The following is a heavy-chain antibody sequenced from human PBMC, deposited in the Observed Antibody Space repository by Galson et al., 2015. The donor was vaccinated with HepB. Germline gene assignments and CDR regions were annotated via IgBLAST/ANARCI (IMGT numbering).Heavy chain of an antibody. D-gene: IGHD5-12*01. CDR2: IWHDGSNK. Sequence: LRLSCAASGFTFRNYGMHWVRQAPGKGLEWVAVIWHDGSNKYYADSVKGRFTIPRDNSKNTLYLQMNSLRPEDTAVYYCAKDGVFSGYDLDHWGQGTLVTVSS. V-gene: IGHV3-33*06. CDR3: AKDGVFSGYDLDH. CDR1: GFTFRNYG. J-gene: IGHJ4*02.